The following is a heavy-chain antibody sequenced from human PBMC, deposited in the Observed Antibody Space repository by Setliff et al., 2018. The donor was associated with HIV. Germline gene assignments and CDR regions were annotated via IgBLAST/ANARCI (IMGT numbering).Heavy chain of an antibody. D-gene: IGHD3-22*01. V-gene: IGHV4-59*02. CDR1: GASVNSHY. Sequence: PSETLSLTCTVSGASVNSHYWAWIRQPPGKGLEWIGSLYYSGNTNYNPSHKSRVTISADTSKNQFSLKLRSVTTADTAVYYCAGVLSSGYYDGPWGQGTLVTVSS. CDR2: LYYSGNT. J-gene: IGHJ5*02. CDR3: AGVLSSGYYDGP.